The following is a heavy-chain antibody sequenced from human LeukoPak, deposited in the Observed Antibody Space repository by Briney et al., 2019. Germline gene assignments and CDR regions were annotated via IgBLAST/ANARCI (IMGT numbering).Heavy chain of an antibody. CDR2: IWYDGSNK. Sequence: GGSLRLSCAASGFTFSSYGMHWVRQAPGKGLEWVAVIWYDGSNKYYADSVKGRFTISRDNSKNTLYLQMNSLRAEDTAVYYCARDLMPLYCSSTSCYGLSSFDGMEVWGQGTTVTVSS. CDR3: ARDLMPLYCSSTSCYGLSSFDGMEV. V-gene: IGHV3-33*01. D-gene: IGHD2-2*01. J-gene: IGHJ6*02. CDR1: GFTFSSYG.